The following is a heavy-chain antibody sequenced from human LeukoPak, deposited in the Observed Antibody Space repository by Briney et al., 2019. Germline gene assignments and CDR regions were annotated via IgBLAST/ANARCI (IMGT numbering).Heavy chain of an antibody. D-gene: IGHD5-24*01. CDR2: INPSGGST. CDR3: ARRLPSRDGYNRAPLDI. V-gene: IGHV1-46*01. Sequence: GASVKVSCKASGYTFTSYYMHWVRQAPGQGLEWMGIINPSGGSTSYAQKFQDRVTMTRDMSTSTVYMELSRLRSDDTAVYYCARRLPSRDGYNRAPLDIWGQGTMVTVSS. CDR1: GYTFTSYY. J-gene: IGHJ3*02.